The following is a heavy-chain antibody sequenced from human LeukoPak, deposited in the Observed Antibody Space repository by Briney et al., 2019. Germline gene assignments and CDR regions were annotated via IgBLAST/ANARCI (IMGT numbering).Heavy chain of an antibody. D-gene: IGHD4-23*01. CDR3: ARLNADTNTVVTSFDY. J-gene: IGHJ4*02. Sequence: GESLKISCKGSGYSFTSYWIGWVRQMPGKGLEWMGIIYPGDSDTRYSPSFQGQVTISADKSISTAYLQWSSLKASDTAMYYCARLNADTNTVVTSFDYWGQGTLVTVSS. CDR1: GYSFTSYW. CDR2: IYPGDSDT. V-gene: IGHV5-51*01.